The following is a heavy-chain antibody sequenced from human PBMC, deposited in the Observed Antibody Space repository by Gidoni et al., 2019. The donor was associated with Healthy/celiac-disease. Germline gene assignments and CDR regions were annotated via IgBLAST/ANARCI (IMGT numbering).Heavy chain of an antibody. CDR1: GGSFSAYY. J-gene: IGHJ4*02. V-gene: IGHV4-34*01. CDR3: ARETRIQLWSLGPDY. CDR2: INHSGST. D-gene: IGHD5-18*01. Sequence: QVQLPPWPAGLSKPSDTLSLPCAVYGGSFSAYYRSWIRQPPGKGLEWIGEINHSGSTNYNPSLKSRVTISVDTSKNQFSLKLSSVTAADTAVYYCARETRIQLWSLGPDYWGQGTLVTVSS.